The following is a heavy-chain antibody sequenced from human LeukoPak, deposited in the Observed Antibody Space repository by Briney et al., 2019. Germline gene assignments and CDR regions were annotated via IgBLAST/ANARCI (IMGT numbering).Heavy chain of an antibody. CDR1: GGSISSSSYY. Sequence: SETLSLTCTVSGGSISSSSYYWGRIRQPPGKGLEWIGSIYYSGSTYYNPSLKSRVTISVDTSKNQFSLKLSSVTAADTAVYYCARETSDYGSGSYYNLDYWGQGTLVTVSS. D-gene: IGHD3-10*01. CDR3: ARETSDYGSGSYYNLDY. V-gene: IGHV4-39*02. J-gene: IGHJ4*02. CDR2: IYYSGST.